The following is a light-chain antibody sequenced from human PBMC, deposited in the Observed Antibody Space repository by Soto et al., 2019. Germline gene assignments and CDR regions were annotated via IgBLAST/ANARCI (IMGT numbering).Light chain of an antibody. CDR2: GAS. J-gene: IGKJ5*01. V-gene: IGKV3-20*01. CDR3: QQYRSSPIT. Sequence: IVVTQSPGTLSLSPGERATLSCRASQSVISTYLAWYQQKPGQAPTLLIYGASSRAPGVPDRFSGSGSGTEFTLSISRLEPEDFAAYYCQQYRSSPITFGQGTRLEIK. CDR1: QSVISTY.